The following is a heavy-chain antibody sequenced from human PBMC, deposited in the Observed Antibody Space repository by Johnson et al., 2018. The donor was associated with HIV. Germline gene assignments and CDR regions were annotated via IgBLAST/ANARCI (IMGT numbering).Heavy chain of an antibody. V-gene: IGHV3-53*01. J-gene: IGHJ3*02. CDR2: IYSGGNT. D-gene: IGHD1-26*01. CDR3: AKWGSMRATSAFDI. Sequence: VQLVESGGGLIQPGGSLRLSCAASGFIVSSKYMSWVRQAPGKGLEWVSVIYSGGNTYYADSVKGRFTISRDNSRNRLYLQMNSLRAEDTAVYYCAKWGSMRATSAFDIWGQGTMVTVSP. CDR1: GFIVSSKY.